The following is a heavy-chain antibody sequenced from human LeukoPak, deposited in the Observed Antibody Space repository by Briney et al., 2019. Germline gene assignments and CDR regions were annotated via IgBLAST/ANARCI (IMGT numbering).Heavy chain of an antibody. J-gene: IGHJ3*02. V-gene: IGHV3-21*01. CDR3: ARARGYCSSTSCSGNAFDI. D-gene: IGHD2-2*01. CDR2: ISSSSSYI. Sequence: PGGSLRLSCAASGITFSNFNMNWVRQAPGKGLEWVSSISSSSSYIYYADSVKGRFTISRDNAKNSLYLQMNSLRAEDTAVYYCARARGYCSSTSCSGNAFDIWGQGTMATVSS. CDR1: GITFSNFN.